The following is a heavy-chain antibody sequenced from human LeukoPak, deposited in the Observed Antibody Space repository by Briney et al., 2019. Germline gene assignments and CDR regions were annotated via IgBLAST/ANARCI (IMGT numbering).Heavy chain of an antibody. J-gene: IGHJ4*02. CDR1: GYTFTSYY. CDR2: INPNSGGT. Sequence: GASVKVSCKASGYTFTSYYMHWVRQAPGQGLEWMGWINPNSGGTNYAQKFQGRVTMTRDTSISTAYMELSRLRSDDTAVYYCAREITIPRKAVAGTMGYWGQGTLVTVSS. CDR3: AREITIPRKAVAGTMGY. D-gene: IGHD6-19*01. V-gene: IGHV1-2*02.